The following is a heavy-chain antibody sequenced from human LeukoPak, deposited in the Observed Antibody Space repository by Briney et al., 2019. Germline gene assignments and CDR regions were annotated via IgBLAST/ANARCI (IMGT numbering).Heavy chain of an antibody. CDR2: IIPIFGTA. J-gene: IGHJ6*03. V-gene: IGHV1-69*13. CDR3: ARGGTSYYDYYYYYMDV. Sequence: SVKVSCKASGGTFSSYAISWVRQAPGQGLEWMGGIIPIFGTANYAQKFQGRVTITADESTSTAYMELSSLRSEDTAVYYCARGGTSYYDYYYYYMDVWGKGTTVTVSS. D-gene: IGHD3-3*01. CDR1: GGTFSSYA.